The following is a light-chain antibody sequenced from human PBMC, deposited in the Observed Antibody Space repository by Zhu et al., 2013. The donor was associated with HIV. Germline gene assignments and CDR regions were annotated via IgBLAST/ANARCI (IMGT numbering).Light chain of an antibody. J-gene: IGKJ1*01. Sequence: DIEMTQSPSSLSASVGDRVTITCRASQGINSYLAWYQQKPGRVPKLLIYATSLLQSGVPSRFSGSGSGTDFTLTISSLQPEDVATYYCQKYDFAPXTFGQGTKVEIK. CDR2: ATS. CDR3: QKYDFAPXT. V-gene: IGKV1-27*01. CDR1: QGINSY.